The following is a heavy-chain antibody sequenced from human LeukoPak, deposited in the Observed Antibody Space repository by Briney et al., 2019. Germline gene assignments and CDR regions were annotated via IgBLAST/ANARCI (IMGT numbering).Heavy chain of an antibody. D-gene: IGHD6-13*01. Sequence: PGGSLRLSCAASGFTVSSNYMSWVRQAPGKGLEWVSVIYSGGTTYYADSVKGRFTISRDNAKNSLYLQMNSLRAEDTAVYYCAREFGSSWYQAFNIWGQGTMVTVSS. J-gene: IGHJ3*02. CDR2: IYSGGTT. CDR1: GFTVSSNY. CDR3: AREFGSSWYQAFNI. V-gene: IGHV3-53*01.